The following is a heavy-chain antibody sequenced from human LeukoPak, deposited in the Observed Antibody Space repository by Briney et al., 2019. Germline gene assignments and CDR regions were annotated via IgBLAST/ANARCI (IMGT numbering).Heavy chain of an antibody. D-gene: IGHD3-10*01. V-gene: IGHV3-73*01. CDR1: GFTFSGSA. CDR3: AKDLHYGSGSYYTPLDY. CDR2: IRSKANSYAT. Sequence: GGSLRLSCAASGFTFSGSAMHWVRQASGKGLEWVGRIRSKANSYATAYAASVKGRFTISRDNSKNTLYLQMNSLRAEDTAVYYCAKDLHYGSGSYYTPLDYWGQGTLVTVSS. J-gene: IGHJ4*02.